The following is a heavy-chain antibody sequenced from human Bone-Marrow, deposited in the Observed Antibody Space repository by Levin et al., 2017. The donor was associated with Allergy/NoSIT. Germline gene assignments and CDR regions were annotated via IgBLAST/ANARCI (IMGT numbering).Heavy chain of an antibody. D-gene: IGHD4/OR15-4a*01. CDR3: VRGSLTMVLVFMDV. V-gene: IGHV3-30-3*01. Sequence: AGGSLRLSCEVSDFSFRSFAMHWVRQAPGKGLEWVATMSYDELTKFYADSVKGRFTISRDNSKNTLYLQMSSLRTEDTAVYYCVRGSLTMVLVFMDVWGQGTTVTVPS. J-gene: IGHJ6*02. CDR1: DFSFRSFA. CDR2: MSYDELTK.